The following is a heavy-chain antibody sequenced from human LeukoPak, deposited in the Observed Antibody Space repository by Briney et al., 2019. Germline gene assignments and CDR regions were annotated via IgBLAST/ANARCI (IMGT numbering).Heavy chain of an antibody. V-gene: IGHV4-30-4*08. CDR1: GGSLSSGDYY. CDR3: ARAEYYGSRGLHP. Sequence: PSQTLSLTSTVSGGSLSSGDYYRSWIRQPPWKGLEWLRDIYYSGSPYYNPSLKSRVTISVDTSKNQFSLKLSSVTAADTAVYYCARAEYYGSRGLHPWGQGTLVTVSS. D-gene: IGHD3-10*01. CDR2: IYYSGSP. J-gene: IGHJ5*02.